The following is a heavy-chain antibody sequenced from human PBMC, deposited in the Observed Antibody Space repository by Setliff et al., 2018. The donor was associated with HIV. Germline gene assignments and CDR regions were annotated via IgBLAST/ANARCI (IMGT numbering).Heavy chain of an antibody. D-gene: IGHD2-2*01. Sequence: SETLSLTCAVYGGSFSGYYWSWIRQPPGKGLEWIGEINHSGSTNYNPSLKSRVTISLDTSKNQFSLRLISVTAADTAVYYCAKVAVTGYCSTTSCQNWFNPWGQGTLVTVSS. J-gene: IGHJ5*02. CDR1: GGSFSGYY. CDR2: INHSGST. CDR3: AKVAVTGYCSTTSCQNWFNP. V-gene: IGHV4-34*01.